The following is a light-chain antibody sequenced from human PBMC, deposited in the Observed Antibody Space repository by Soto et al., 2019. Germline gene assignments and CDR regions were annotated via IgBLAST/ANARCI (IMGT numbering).Light chain of an antibody. Sequence: EIVFTQSPATLSLSPGERATLSCRASQIVSSYLAWYQQKPGQAPRLLIYDASNRATGIPARFSGSGSGTEYTLTISSLQSEDFAVYHCQQYKTWSSITFGQGTRLEIK. J-gene: IGKJ5*01. V-gene: IGKV3-11*01. CDR3: QQYKTWSSIT. CDR2: DAS. CDR1: QIVSSY.